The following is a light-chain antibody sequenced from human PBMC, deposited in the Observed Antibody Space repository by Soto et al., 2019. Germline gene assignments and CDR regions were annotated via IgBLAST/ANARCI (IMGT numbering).Light chain of an antibody. CDR1: QNLDNK. CDR3: QQYSSWPPIT. J-gene: IGKJ4*01. Sequence: EIVMTQSPATLSVAPGERATLSCRASQNLDNKLAWYKQKPGQPPRLLIYGASTRVTGIPARFTGSGSGTEFTLTISSLQPEDFAVYYCQQYSSWPPITFGGGTKVQIK. CDR2: GAS. V-gene: IGKV3-15*01.